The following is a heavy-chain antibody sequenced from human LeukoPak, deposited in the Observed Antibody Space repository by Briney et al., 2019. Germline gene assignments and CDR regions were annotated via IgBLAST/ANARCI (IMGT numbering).Heavy chain of an antibody. V-gene: IGHV3-74*01. D-gene: IGHD5-18*01. CDR2: INNDGSHT. CDR1: GFTFSNHW. CDR3: ARGDTASFDP. J-gene: IGHJ5*02. Sequence: GGSLRLSCAASGFTFSNHWMHWVRQAPGKGLVWVSYINNDGSHTTYADSVKGRFTISRDNAKNTLYLRMNSLRAEDTALYYCARGDTASFDPWGQGTLVTVSA.